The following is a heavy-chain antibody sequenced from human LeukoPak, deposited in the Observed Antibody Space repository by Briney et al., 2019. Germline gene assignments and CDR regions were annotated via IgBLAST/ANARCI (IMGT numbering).Heavy chain of an antibody. V-gene: IGHV3-9*03. Sequence: GRSLRLSCAASGFTFDDYAMHWVRQAPGKGLEWVSGISWNSGSIGYADPVKGRFTISRDNAKNSLYLQMNSLRAEDMALYYCATGSLYDFWSGYDYWGQGTLVTVSS. CDR1: GFTFDDYA. J-gene: IGHJ4*02. CDR3: ATGSLYDFWSGYDY. D-gene: IGHD3-3*01. CDR2: ISWNSGSI.